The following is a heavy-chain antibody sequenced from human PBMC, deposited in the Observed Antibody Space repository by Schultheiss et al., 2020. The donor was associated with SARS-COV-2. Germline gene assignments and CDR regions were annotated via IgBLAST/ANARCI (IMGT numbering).Heavy chain of an antibody. V-gene: IGHV5-51*01. Sequence: GESLKISWKGSGYSFTSYWIGWVRQMPGKGLEWMGIIYPGDSDTRYSPSFQGQVTISADKSISTAYLQWSSLKASDTAMYYCAREGFWSGYYTERFVFDPWGQGTLVTVSS. CDR3: AREGFWSGYYTERFVFDP. CDR1: GYSFTSYW. D-gene: IGHD3-3*01. J-gene: IGHJ5*02. CDR2: IYPGDSDT.